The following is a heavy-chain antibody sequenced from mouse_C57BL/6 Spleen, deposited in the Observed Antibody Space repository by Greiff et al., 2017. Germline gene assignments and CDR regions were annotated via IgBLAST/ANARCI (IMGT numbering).Heavy chain of an antibody. CDR1: GYTFTSYG. D-gene: IGHD3-2*02. CDR3: ARSAAQAPAMDY. CDR2: IYPRSGNT. V-gene: IGHV1-81*01. J-gene: IGHJ4*01. Sequence: QVQLQQSGAELARPGASVKLSCKASGYTFTSYGISWVKQRTGQGLEWIGEIYPRSGNTYYNEKFKGKATLTADKSSSTAYMELSSLTSEDSAVYFCARSAAQAPAMDYWGQGTSVTVSS.